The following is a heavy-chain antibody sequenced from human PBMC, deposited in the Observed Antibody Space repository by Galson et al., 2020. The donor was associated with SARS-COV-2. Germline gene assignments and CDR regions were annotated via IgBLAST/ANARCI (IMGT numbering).Heavy chain of an antibody. Sequence: ASETLSLTCPVSGGSVSSSSYYWGWIRQPPGKGLEWIGSIYYTGSTHYTPSFESRVTISVDTSKNLVSLRLISVTAADTAVYYCTRPGRDNGYSRYLGDEYAMDVWGRGTTVTVSS. V-gene: IGHV4-39*01. CDR2: IYYTGST. J-gene: IGHJ6*02. CDR3: TRPGRDNGYSRYLGDEYAMDV. CDR1: GGSVSSSSYY. D-gene: IGHD5-12*01.